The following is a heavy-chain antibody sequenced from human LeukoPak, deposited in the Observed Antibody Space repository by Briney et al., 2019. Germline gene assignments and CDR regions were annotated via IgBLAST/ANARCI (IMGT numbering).Heavy chain of an antibody. J-gene: IGHJ4*02. V-gene: IGHV4-4*02. CDR2: VNLQGRT. CDR3: GRDRRPYRPLYY. CDR1: GGSIRKSNW. Sequence: PSGTLSLTCGVSGGSIRKSNWWTSVRPPPGKGLEWIGEVNLQGRTNYNPSLRGRVAISVDHSANHLSLKLTSVTAADTAVYYCGRDRRPYRPLYYSGQGTLVTVAS.